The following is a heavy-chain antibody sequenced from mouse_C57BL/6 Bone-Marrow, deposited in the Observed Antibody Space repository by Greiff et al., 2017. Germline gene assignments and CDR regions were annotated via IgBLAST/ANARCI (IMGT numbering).Heavy chain of an antibody. J-gene: IGHJ4*01. CDR2: INPGSGGT. CDR3: ARSGTGTGAMDY. CDR1: GYAFTNYL. V-gene: IGHV1-54*01. Sequence: QVQLKESGAELVRTGTSVKVSCKASGYAFTNYLIEWVKQRPGQGLEWIGVINPGSGGTNYNEKFKGKATLTADKSSSTAYMQLSSLTSEDSAVYFCARSGTGTGAMDYWGQGTSVTVSS. D-gene: IGHD4-1*01.